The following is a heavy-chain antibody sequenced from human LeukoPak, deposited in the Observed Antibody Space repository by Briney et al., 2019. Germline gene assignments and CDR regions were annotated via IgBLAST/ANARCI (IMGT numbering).Heavy chain of an antibody. J-gene: IGHJ3*02. V-gene: IGHV3-74*01. D-gene: IGHD5/OR15-5a*01. CDR3: ARGVSGTGPDI. Sequence: GGSLRLSCAASGFTFSSYWMHWVRQAPGKGLVWVSRINSDGSSTSYADSVKGRFTISRDNAKNTMYLQMNSLRAEDTAVYYCARGVSGTGPDIWGLGTMVTVCS. CDR2: INSDGSST. CDR1: GFTFSSYW.